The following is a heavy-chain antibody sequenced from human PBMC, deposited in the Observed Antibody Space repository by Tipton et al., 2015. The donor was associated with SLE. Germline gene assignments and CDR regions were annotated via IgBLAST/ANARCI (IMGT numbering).Heavy chain of an antibody. Sequence: QVQLVQSGAEVKKPGSSVKVSCKASGGTFSSYAINWVRQATGQGLEWMGWMNPNSGNTGYAQKFQGRVTMTRDTSISTAYMELSSLRSEDTAVYYCARGRIAARALHYWGQGTLVTVSS. CDR3: ARGRIAARALHY. CDR2: MNPNSGNT. CDR1: GGTFSSYA. V-gene: IGHV1-8*02. D-gene: IGHD6-6*01. J-gene: IGHJ4*02.